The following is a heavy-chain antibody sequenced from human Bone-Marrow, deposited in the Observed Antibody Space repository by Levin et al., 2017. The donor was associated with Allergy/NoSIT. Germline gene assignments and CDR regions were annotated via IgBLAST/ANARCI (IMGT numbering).Heavy chain of an antibody. CDR3: AREFRVPADWYFDL. V-gene: IGHV4-59*01. CDR2: IYYSGST. J-gene: IGHJ2*01. CDR1: GGSISSYY. Sequence: GSLRLSCTVSGGSISSYYWSWIRQPPGKGLEWIGYIYYSGSTNYNPSLKSRVTISVDTSKNQFSLKLSSVTAADTAVYYCAREFRVPADWYFDLWGRGTLVTVSS.